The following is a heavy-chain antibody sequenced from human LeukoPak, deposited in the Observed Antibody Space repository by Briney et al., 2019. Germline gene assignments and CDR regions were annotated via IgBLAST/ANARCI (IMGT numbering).Heavy chain of an antibody. CDR2: IYSGGST. CDR3: ARDAFHCSGGSCYGYYYYGMDV. V-gene: IGHV3-66*01. D-gene: IGHD2-15*01. J-gene: IGHJ6*02. CDR1: GFTVSSNY. Sequence: PGGSLRLSCAASGFTVSSNYMSWVRQAPGKGLEWVSVIYSGGSTYYADSVKGRFTISRDNSKNTLYLQMNSLRAEDTAVYYCARDAFHCSGGSCYGYYYYGMDVWGQGTTVTVSS.